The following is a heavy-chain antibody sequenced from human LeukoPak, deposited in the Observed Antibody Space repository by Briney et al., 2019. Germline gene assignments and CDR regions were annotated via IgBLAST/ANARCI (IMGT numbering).Heavy chain of an antibody. Sequence: ASVKVSCKASGYTFTSYDINWVRQATGQGLEWMGWMNPNSGNTGYAQKFQGRVTMTRNTSLSTAYMELSSLRSEDTAVYYCASTFWSGARSDYYYMDVWGKGTTVTVSS. CDR2: MNPNSGNT. V-gene: IGHV1-8*01. J-gene: IGHJ6*03. CDR3: ASTFWSGARSDYYYMDV. D-gene: IGHD3-3*01. CDR1: GYTFTSYD.